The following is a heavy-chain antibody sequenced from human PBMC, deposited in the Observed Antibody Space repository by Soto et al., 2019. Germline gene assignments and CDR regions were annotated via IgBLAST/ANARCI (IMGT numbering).Heavy chain of an antibody. J-gene: IGHJ6*02. CDR3: ARGRVGSIAAGFYYYYGMDV. CDR1: GGTFSSYA. D-gene: IGHD6-13*01. V-gene: IGHV1-69*13. CDR2: IIPIFGTA. Sequence: GASVKVSCKASGGTFSSYAISWVRQAPGQGLEWMGGIIPIFGTANYAQKFQGRVTITADESTSTAYMEPSSLRSEDTAVYYCARGRVGSIAAGFYYYYGMDVWGQGTTVTVSS.